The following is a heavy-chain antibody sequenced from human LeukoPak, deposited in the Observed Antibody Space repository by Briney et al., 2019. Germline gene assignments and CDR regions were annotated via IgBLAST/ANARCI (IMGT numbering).Heavy chain of an antibody. CDR3: ARVGDLDAFDI. V-gene: IGHV3-64*01. CDR1: GFTVSSNY. D-gene: IGHD3-16*01. Sequence: GGSLRLSCAASGFTVSSNYMSWARQAPGKGLEYVSAISSNGGRTYYANSVKGRFTISRDNSKNTLYLQMGSLRAEDMAVYYCARVGDLDAFDIWGQGTMVTVSS. CDR2: ISSNGGRT. J-gene: IGHJ3*02.